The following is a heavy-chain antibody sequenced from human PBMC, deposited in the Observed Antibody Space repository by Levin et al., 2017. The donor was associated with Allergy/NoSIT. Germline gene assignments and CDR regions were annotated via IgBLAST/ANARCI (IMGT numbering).Heavy chain of an antibody. Sequence: GGSLRLSCAASGFRFNYYAMHWVRQAPGKGLEWVASIWDDGSNEQYADSVKGRFTISRDNSKNTLYLQMNSLRAEDTSVYFCARDNPSVPGANDAFDNWGRGTMVTVSS. CDR3: ARDNPSVPGANDAFDN. CDR1: GFRFNYYA. J-gene: IGHJ3*02. CDR2: IWDDGSNE. D-gene: IGHD1-26*01. V-gene: IGHV3-33*01.